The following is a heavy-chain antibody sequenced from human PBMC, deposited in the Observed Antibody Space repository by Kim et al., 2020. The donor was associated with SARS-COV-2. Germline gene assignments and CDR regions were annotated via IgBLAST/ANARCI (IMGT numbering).Heavy chain of an antibody. D-gene: IGHD2-2*01. CDR3: AKEGARRYGYCSSTSCSAHFDY. Sequence: GGSLRLSCAASGFTFSSYAMSWVRQAPGKGLEWVSAISGSGGSTYYADSVKGRFTISRDNSKNTLYLQMNSLRAEDTAVYYCAKEGARRYGYCSSTSCSAHFDYWGQGTLVTVSS. CDR1: GFTFSSYA. V-gene: IGHV3-23*01. J-gene: IGHJ4*02. CDR2: ISGSGGST.